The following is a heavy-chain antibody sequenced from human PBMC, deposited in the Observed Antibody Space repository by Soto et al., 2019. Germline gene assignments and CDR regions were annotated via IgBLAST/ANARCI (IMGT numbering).Heavy chain of an antibody. Sequence: PSETLSLTCTVSGGSISTYYWSWIRQPPGKGLEWIGYIYYSVSTSYNPSLKSRVTISVDTSKNQFSLKLRSVTAADTAVYYCASDRSSGWDQGYGMDVWGQGTTVTVSS. D-gene: IGHD6-19*01. V-gene: IGHV4-59*01. CDR3: ASDRSSGWDQGYGMDV. CDR2: IYYSVST. CDR1: GGSISTYY. J-gene: IGHJ6*02.